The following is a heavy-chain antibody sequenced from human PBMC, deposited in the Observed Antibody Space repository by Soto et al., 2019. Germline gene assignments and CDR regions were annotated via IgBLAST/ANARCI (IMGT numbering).Heavy chain of an antibody. V-gene: IGHV1-18*01. Sequence: ASVKVSCKASGYTFTSYGISWVRQAPGQGLEWMGWISAYNGNTNYAQKLQGRVTMTTDTSTSTAYMELRSLRSDDTAVYYCARVHPPSGPARTSYYYYYCGMDVWGQGTTVTVSS. D-gene: IGHD3-10*01. CDR1: GYTFTSYG. CDR3: ARVHPPSGPARTSYYYYYCGMDV. J-gene: IGHJ6*02. CDR2: ISAYNGNT.